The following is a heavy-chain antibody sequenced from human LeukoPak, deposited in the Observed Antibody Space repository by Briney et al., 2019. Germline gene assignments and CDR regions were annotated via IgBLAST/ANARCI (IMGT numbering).Heavy chain of an antibody. CDR2: IYTSGST. CDR1: GGSISSYY. V-gene: IGHV4-4*07. J-gene: IGHJ4*02. D-gene: IGHD2-2*01. Sequence: SETLSLTCTVSGGSISSYYWSWIRQPAGKGLEWIGRIYTSGSTNYNPSLKSRVTMSVDTSKNQFSLKLSSVTAADTAVYYCARESCSSTSCPHDYWGQGTLVTVSS. CDR3: ARESCSSTSCPHDY.